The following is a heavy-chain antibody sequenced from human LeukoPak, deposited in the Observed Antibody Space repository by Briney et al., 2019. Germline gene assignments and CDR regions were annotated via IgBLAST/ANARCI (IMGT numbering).Heavy chain of an antibody. CDR1: GGSISSGSYY. CDR3: ATSYSSGWTYYYYGMDV. V-gene: IGHV4-61*02. J-gene: IGHJ6*02. CDR2: VYTSGST. D-gene: IGHD6-19*01. Sequence: SETLSLTCTVSGGSISSGSYYWGWIRQPAGKGLEWIGRVYTSGSTNYNPSLKSRVTISVDTSKNQFSLKLSSVTAADTAVYYCATSYSSGWTYYYYGMDVWGQGTTVTVSS.